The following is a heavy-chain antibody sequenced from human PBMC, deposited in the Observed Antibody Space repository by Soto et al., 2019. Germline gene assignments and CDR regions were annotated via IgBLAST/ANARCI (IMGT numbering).Heavy chain of an antibody. CDR1: GFTFSSYA. V-gene: IGHV3-30-3*01. Sequence: GGSLRLSCAASGFTFSSYAMHWVRQAPGKGLEWVAVISYDGSNKYYADSVKGRFTISRDNSKNTLYLQMNSLRAEDTAVYYCARDQGKGWLRGFGYWGQGTLVTVSS. CDR3: ARDQGKGWLRGFGY. D-gene: IGHD5-12*01. J-gene: IGHJ4*02. CDR2: ISYDGSNK.